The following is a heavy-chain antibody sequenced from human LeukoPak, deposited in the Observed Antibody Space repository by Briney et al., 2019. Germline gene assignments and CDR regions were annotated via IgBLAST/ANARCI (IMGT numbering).Heavy chain of an antibody. D-gene: IGHD3-22*01. CDR1: GGSISSSSYY. V-gene: IGHV4-61*01. J-gene: IGHJ3*02. Sequence: SETLSLTCTVSGGSISSSSYYWGWIRQPPGKGLEWIGYIYYSGSTNYNPSLKSRVTISVDTSKNQFSLKLSSVTAADTAVYYCARDSAYYYDSSGSDAFDIWGQGTMVTVSS. CDR2: IYYSGST. CDR3: ARDSAYYYDSSGSDAFDI.